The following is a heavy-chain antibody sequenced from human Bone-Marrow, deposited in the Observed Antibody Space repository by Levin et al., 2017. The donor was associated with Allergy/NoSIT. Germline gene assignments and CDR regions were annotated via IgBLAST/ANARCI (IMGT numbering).Heavy chain of an antibody. J-gene: IGHJ6*02. V-gene: IGHV3-15*07. CDR3: TTDRFCSGGNCFAYYYYYAMDV. Sequence: GGSLRLSCAASGFTFSDAWINWVRQAPGRGLEWVGRIKSKTDGGTTDYAAPVKGRFTISRDDSKNTLYLQMNSLKTEDTAVYYCTTDRFCSGGNCFAYYYYYAMDVWGLGTTVTVSS. CDR1: GFTFSDAW. D-gene: IGHD2-15*01. CDR2: IKSKTDGGTT.